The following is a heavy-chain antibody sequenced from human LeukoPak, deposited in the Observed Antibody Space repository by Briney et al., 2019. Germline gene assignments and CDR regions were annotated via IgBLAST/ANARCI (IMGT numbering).Heavy chain of an antibody. J-gene: IGHJ3*02. CDR3: ARVLVTVVDAFDI. V-gene: IGHV4-39*07. CDR2: IYYSGST. Sequence: SETLSLTCTVSGGSISSSSYYWGWIRQPPGKGLEWIGSIYYSGSTYYNPSLRSRVTISVDTSKNQFSLKLSSVTAADTAVYYCARVLVTVVDAFDIWGQGTMVTVSS. CDR1: GGSISSSSYY. D-gene: IGHD4-23*01.